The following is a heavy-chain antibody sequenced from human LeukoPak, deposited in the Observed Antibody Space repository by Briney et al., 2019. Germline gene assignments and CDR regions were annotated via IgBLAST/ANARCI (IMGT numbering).Heavy chain of an antibody. D-gene: IGHD4-23*01. CDR3: ASLPNYGGDFIDY. Sequence: SQTLSLTCTVSGGSISSGDYYWSWIRQPPGKGLEWIGEINHSGSTNYNPSLKSRVTISVDTSKNQFSLKLSSVTAADTAVYYCASLPNYGGDFIDYWGQGTLVTVSS. CDR2: INHSGST. J-gene: IGHJ4*02. V-gene: IGHV4-30-4*08. CDR1: GGSISSGDYY.